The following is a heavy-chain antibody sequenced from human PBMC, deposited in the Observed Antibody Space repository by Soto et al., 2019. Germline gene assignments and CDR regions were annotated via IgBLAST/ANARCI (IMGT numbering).Heavy chain of an antibody. D-gene: IGHD2-2*01. V-gene: IGHV3-33*01. J-gene: IGHJ5*02. CDR2: IWYDGSNK. CDR1: GFTFSSYG. Sequence: GASLQLSCAASGFTFSSYGMHWYRQAPGKGLERVAVIWYDGSNKYYADSVKGRFTTSRDNSQHPPYMQMNRLRAEDTAVYYFARDGHPIMLVTPVARDNCSDPWGQGTLVTVSS. CDR3: ARDGHPIMLVTPVARDNCSDP.